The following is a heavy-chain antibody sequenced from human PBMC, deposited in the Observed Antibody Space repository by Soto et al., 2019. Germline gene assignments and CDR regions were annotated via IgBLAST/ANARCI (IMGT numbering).Heavy chain of an antibody. J-gene: IGHJ4*02. CDR1: GFTCSDYY. CDR3: ARGSAAPDN. Sequence: EVQLVESGGGLVQPGGSLRLSCAASGFTCSDYYMSWVRQAPGRGLEWVAKIKHDGSEKHYVDSVKGRFTISRDNAENSLCLQMNRLRAEDTAVYYCARGSAAPDNWGQGTLVTVSS. V-gene: IGHV3-7*01. CDR2: IKHDGSEK.